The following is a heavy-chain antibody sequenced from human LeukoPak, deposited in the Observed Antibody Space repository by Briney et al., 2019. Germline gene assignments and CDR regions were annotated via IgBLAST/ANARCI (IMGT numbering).Heavy chain of an antibody. D-gene: IGHD4-17*01. Sequence: PGLSLRLSCAASGFTFDDYVMSGVRQAPGKGLDWVSCMNWNGGSTGYADSVKGRFTISRDNAKNSLYLQMNSLRAEDTAVYYCEKDLTPVTTGDYWGQGTLVTVSS. CDR2: MNWNGGST. CDR1: GFTFDDYV. J-gene: IGHJ4*02. V-gene: IGHV3-20*04. CDR3: EKDLTPVTTGDY.